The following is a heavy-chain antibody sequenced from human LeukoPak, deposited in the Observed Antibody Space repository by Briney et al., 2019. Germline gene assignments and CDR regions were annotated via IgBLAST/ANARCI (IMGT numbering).Heavy chain of an antibody. Sequence: SETLSLICTVSGDSVSSGSYYWSWFRQPPGKAPEWIGYVYSSGSTKYNPSLKSRVTISVETSKNQISLKLESVTAADTAVYYCTRGGGWLVDYWGQGTLPPSPQ. J-gene: IGHJ4*02. CDR1: GDSVSSGSYY. D-gene: IGHD6-19*01. CDR3: TRGGGWLVDY. CDR2: VYSSGST. V-gene: IGHV4-61*01.